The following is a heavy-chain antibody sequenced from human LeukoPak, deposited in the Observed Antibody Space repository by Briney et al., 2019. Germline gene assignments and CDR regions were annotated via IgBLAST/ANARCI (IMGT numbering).Heavy chain of an antibody. CDR1: GYTFTSYG. CDR2: IIPIFGTA. D-gene: IGHD1-14*01. V-gene: IGHV1-69*13. J-gene: IGHJ3*02. Sequence: ASVKVSCKASGYTFTSYGISWVRQSPGQGLEWMGGIIPIFGTANYAQKFQGRVTITADESTSTAYMELSSLRSEDTAVYYCARQDPEHDAFDIWGQGTMVTVSS. CDR3: ARQDPEHDAFDI.